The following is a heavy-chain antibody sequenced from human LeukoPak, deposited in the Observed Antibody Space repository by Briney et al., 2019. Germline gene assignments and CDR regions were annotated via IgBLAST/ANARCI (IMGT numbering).Heavy chain of an antibody. J-gene: IGHJ4*02. CDR2: IGHDGRNK. Sequence: PGGSLRLSCAASGFIFNSYGMHWVRQAPGKGLEWVAYIGHDGRNKYFADSVKGRFTISRDSSKNTLYLQMNSLRAEDTAVYYCARGVEPLAANTLAYWGQGTLVTVSS. D-gene: IGHD1-14*01. CDR3: ARGVEPLAANTLAY. CDR1: GFIFNSYG. V-gene: IGHV3-30*02.